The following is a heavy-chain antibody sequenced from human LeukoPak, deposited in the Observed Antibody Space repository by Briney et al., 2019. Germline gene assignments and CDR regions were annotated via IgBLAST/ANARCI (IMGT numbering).Heavy chain of an antibody. CDR3: ARGGWFGELRGFDENWFDP. D-gene: IGHD3-10*01. V-gene: IGHV1-2*02. CDR2: INPNSGGT. Sequence: ASVKVSCKASGYTFTGYYMHWVRQAPGQGLEWMGWINPNSGGTNYAQKFQGRVTMTRDTSISTAYMELSSLRSEDTAVYYCARGGWFGELRGFDENWFDPWGQGTLVTVSS. CDR1: GYTFTGYY. J-gene: IGHJ5*02.